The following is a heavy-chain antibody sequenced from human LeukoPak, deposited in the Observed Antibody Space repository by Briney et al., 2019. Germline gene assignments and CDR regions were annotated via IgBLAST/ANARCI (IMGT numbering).Heavy chain of an antibody. J-gene: IGHJ4*02. CDR3: ARVGPSGSYSY. CDR1: GYTFTGYY. Sequence: ASVEVSCKASGYTFTGYYMHWVRQAPGQGLEWMGWINTNTGNPTYAQGFTGRFVFSLDTSVSTAYLQISSLKAEDTAVYYCARVGPSGSYSYWGQGTLVTVSS. D-gene: IGHD3-10*01. V-gene: IGHV7-4-1*02. CDR2: INTNTGNP.